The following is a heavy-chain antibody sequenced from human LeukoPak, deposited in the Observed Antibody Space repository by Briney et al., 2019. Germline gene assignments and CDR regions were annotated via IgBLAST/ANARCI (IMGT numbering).Heavy chain of an antibody. CDR2: ISDSGDST. Sequence: GGSLRLSCAASGFTFSSHAMSWVRQAPGMGLEWVSSISDSGDSTNYADSVKGRFTICRDNSKNTLYLHMNSLTAGDTAAYYCATKNTGFCSGGYCYYFDFWGQGTLLTVSS. CDR1: GFTFSSHA. V-gene: IGHV3-23*01. J-gene: IGHJ4*02. CDR3: ATKNTGFCSGGYCYYFDF. D-gene: IGHD2-15*01.